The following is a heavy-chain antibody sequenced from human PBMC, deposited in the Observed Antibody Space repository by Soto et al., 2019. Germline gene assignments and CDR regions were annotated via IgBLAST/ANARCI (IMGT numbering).Heavy chain of an antibody. CDR2: ITHSGST. CDR1: GGSFSDYY. J-gene: IGHJ6*02. D-gene: IGHD3-10*01. CDR3: ASGNYYGSGNSGMDV. V-gene: IGHV4-34*01. Sequence: PSETLSLTCAVYGGSFSDYYWSWLRQPPEMGLEWIGEITHSGSTTYNPSLKSRLTISVDTSKNQFSPKLSSVTAADTAVYYCASGNYYGSGNSGMDVWGQGTTVTVS.